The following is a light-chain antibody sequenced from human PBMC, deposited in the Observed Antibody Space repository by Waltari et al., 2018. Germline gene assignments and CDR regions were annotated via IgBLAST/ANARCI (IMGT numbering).Light chain of an antibody. J-gene: IGLJ3*02. CDR2: EVS. CDR1: SSDIGTYNL. V-gene: IGLV2-23*02. CDR3: CSYAGGRSLWV. Sequence: QSALTQPASVSGSPGQSITISCPGTSSDIGTYNLVSWYQQYPGKAPKLMIYEVSKRPSGVSNRFSGSKSGNTASLTISGLQAEDEADYYCCSYAGGRSLWVFGGGTKLTVL.